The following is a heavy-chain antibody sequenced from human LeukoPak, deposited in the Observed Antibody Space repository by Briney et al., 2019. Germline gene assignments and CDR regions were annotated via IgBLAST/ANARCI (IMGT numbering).Heavy chain of an antibody. D-gene: IGHD6-19*01. Sequence: PGRSLRLSCAASGFTFSSYGKHWVRQAPGKGLEWVAVISYDGSNKYYADSVKGRFTISRDNSKNTLYLQMNSLRAEDTAVYYCASPRGVGAVAGPDYWGQGTLVTVSS. CDR3: ASPRGVGAVAGPDY. V-gene: IGHV3-30*03. J-gene: IGHJ4*02. CDR1: GFTFSSYG. CDR2: ISYDGSNK.